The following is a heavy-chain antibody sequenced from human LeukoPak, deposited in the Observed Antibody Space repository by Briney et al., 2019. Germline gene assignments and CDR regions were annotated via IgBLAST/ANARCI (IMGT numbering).Heavy chain of an antibody. D-gene: IGHD3-9*01. CDR1: GGSISSYY. Sequence: SVTLSLTCTVSGGSISSYYWCWIRQPPGKGLEWIGYIYYSGSTNYNPSLKSRVTISVDTSKNQFSLKLSSVTAADTAVYYCARWRASRLRYLDWSKNWFDPWGQGTLVTVSS. V-gene: IGHV4-59*01. J-gene: IGHJ5*02. CDR2: IYYSGST. CDR3: ARWRASRLRYLDWSKNWFDP.